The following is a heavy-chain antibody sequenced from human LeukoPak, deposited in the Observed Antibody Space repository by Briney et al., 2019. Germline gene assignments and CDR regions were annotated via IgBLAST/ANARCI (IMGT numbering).Heavy chain of an antibody. CDR3: ARGPLENFDY. Sequence: PSGTLSLTCTVSGGSISSYYWSWIRQPPGKGLEWIGYIYYSGSTNYNPSLKSRVTISVDTSKNQFSLKLSSVTAADTAVYYCARGPLENFDYWGQGTLVTVSS. CDR2: IYYSGST. J-gene: IGHJ4*02. CDR1: GGSISSYY. V-gene: IGHV4-59*01.